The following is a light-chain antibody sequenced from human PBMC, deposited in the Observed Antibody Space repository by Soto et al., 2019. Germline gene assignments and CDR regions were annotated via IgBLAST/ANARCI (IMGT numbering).Light chain of an antibody. CDR1: TSDIGASNF. Sequence: SVLTQPPSVSGSPGQSITVSCTGTTSDIGASNFVSWYQHLPGRAPKVIIFEATNRPSGVSDRFSGSKAGITASLTISGLQADDEAEYFCIAYAGTAYVFGTGTKVTVL. J-gene: IGLJ1*01. V-gene: IGLV2-14*01. CDR3: IAYAGTAYV. CDR2: EAT.